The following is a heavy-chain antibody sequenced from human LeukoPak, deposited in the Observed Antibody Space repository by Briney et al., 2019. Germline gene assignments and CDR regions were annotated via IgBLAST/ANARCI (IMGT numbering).Heavy chain of an antibody. V-gene: IGHV1-69*13. CDR2: IIPIFGTP. CDR3: AKRGGGGIGMGILGSYDV. D-gene: IGHD6-13*01. CDR1: GGTFSSNA. J-gene: IGHJ4*02. Sequence: SVKVSCKAAGGTFSSNAISWVRQAPGQGLEWMGGIIPIFGTPNYAHKFQDRVTITADQSTSTAYMELSALRSEDTAVYYCAKRGGGGIGMGILGSYDVWGQGTLVTVSS.